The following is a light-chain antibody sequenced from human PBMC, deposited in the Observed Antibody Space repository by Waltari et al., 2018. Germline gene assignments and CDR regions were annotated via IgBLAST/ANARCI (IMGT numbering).Light chain of an antibody. Sequence: AIQMTQSPSSLSASVGDRITITCRASQDIRNDVGWYQQKPGEAPKLLIYAASILQSGVPSNFSGSGSGTDFTLTISSLQPEDFATYYWLQDYNYPRTFGQGTKVEIK. J-gene: IGKJ1*01. CDR2: AAS. CDR1: QDIRND. CDR3: LQDYNYPRT. V-gene: IGKV1-6*01.